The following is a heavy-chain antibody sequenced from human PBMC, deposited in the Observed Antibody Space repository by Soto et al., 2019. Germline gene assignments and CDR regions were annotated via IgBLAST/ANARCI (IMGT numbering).Heavy chain of an antibody. D-gene: IGHD6-19*01. J-gene: IGHJ6*02. V-gene: IGHV1-2*04. CDR1: GDTFTGYY. CDR2: INPNSGGT. Sequence: VQLVQSGAEVKKPGASEKVSCKASGDTFTGYYMHWVRQAPGQGLEWMGWINPNSGGTNYAQKFQGWVTMTRDTSISTAYMELSRLRSDDTAVYYCARDSSGWSAPYYYCGLDVWGQGTTVTVSS. CDR3: ARDSSGWSAPYYYCGLDV.